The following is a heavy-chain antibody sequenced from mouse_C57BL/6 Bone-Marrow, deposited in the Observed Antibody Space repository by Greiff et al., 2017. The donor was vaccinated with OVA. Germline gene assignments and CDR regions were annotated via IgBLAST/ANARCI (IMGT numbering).Heavy chain of an antibody. J-gene: IGHJ3*01. D-gene: IGHD3-2*02. V-gene: IGHV1-7*01. CDR1: GYTFTSYW. CDR2: INPSSGYT. Sequence: VQLKESGAELAKPGASVKLSCKASGYTFTSYWMHWVKQRPGQGLEWIGYINPSSGYTKYNQKFKDKATLTADKSSSTAYMQLSSLTYEDSAVYYCALDSSGYVGFAYWGQGTLVTVSA. CDR3: ALDSSGYVGFAY.